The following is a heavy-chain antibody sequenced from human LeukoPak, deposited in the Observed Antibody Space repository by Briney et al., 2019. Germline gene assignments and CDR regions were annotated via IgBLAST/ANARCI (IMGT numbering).Heavy chain of an antibody. CDR1: GFTFSSYW. J-gene: IGHJ4*02. D-gene: IGHD3-16*02. Sequence: GGSLRLSCAASGFTFSSYWMHWVRQAPGKGLVWVSRVNFDGSITSYADSVKGRFTISRDNANNTLYLQMNSLRAEDTAVYYCAKDPSLRLGELSLYHTFFDYWGQGTLVTVSS. CDR2: VNFDGSIT. V-gene: IGHV3-74*01. CDR3: AKDPSLRLGELSLYHTFFDY.